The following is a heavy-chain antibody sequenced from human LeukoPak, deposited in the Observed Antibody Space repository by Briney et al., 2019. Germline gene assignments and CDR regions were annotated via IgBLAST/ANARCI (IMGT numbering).Heavy chain of an antibody. CDR2: ISSSSSYI. J-gene: IGHJ6*03. D-gene: IGHD3-3*01. CDR3: ARDRFLEWLPSPSSFDYYMDV. CDR1: GFTFSSYS. Sequence: GGSLRLSCAASGFTFSSYSMNWVRQAPGKGLEWVSSISSSSSYIYYADSVKGRFTISRDNAKNSLYLQMNSLRAEDTAVYYCARDRFLEWLPSPSSFDYYMDVWGKGTTVTVSS. V-gene: IGHV3-21*01.